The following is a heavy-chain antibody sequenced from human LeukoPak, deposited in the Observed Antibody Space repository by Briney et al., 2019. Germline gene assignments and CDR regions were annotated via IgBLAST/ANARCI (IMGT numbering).Heavy chain of an antibody. CDR1: GYTFTSYY. D-gene: IGHD2-15*01. Sequence: ASVKVSCKASGYTFTSYYMHWVRQAPGQGLEWMGIINPSGGSTSYAQKFQGRVTMTRDMSTSTVYMELSSLRSEDTAVYYCARVYCSGGSCYPYFDYWGQGTLVTVSS. J-gene: IGHJ4*02. V-gene: IGHV1-46*01. CDR3: ARVYCSGGSCYPYFDY. CDR2: INPSGGST.